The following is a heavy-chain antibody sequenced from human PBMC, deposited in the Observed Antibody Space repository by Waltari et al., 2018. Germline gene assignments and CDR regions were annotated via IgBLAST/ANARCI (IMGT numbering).Heavy chain of an antibody. D-gene: IGHD1-26*01. Sequence: EVQLVESGGGLVQPGGSLRLSCAASGFTFSSYEMNWVRQAPGKGRAGVPYISSSGSTIYYADSVKGRFTISRDNAKNSLYLQMNSLRAEDTAVYYCARVGLATAHEAPHDYYYYYYMDVWGKGTTVTVSS. CDR1: GFTFSSYE. CDR2: ISSSGSTI. V-gene: IGHV3-48*03. CDR3: ARVGLATAHEAPHDYYYYYYMDV. J-gene: IGHJ6*03.